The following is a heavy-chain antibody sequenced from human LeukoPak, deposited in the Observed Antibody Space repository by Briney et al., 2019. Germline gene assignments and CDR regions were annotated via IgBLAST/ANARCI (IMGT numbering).Heavy chain of an antibody. CDR3: ARGLSGSHDY. Sequence: SETLSLTCTVSGDFISGYYWSWIRQPPGKGLEWIGEINHSGSTNYNPSLKSRVTISVDTSKNQFSLKLSSVTAADTAVYYCARGLSGSHDYWGQGTLVTVSS. V-gene: IGHV4-34*01. J-gene: IGHJ4*02. CDR1: GDFISGYY. CDR2: INHSGST. D-gene: IGHD1-26*01.